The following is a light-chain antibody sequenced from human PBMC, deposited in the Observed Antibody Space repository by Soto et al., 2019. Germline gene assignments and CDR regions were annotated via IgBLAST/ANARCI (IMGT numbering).Light chain of an antibody. CDR3: QHYGGMWA. CDR2: DAS. CDR1: QSITNR. V-gene: IGKV1-5*01. Sequence: DIQMTQSPSTLSASVGDRVTITCRASQSITNRLAWYQQKPGKAPKVLIYDASNLESGVPSRFSGSGSGTEFILTISSLQPDDFATYGCQHYGGMWAFGQGTKLEIK. J-gene: IGKJ1*01.